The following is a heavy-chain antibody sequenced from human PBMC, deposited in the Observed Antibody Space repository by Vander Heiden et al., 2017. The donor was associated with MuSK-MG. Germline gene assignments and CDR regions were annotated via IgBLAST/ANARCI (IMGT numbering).Heavy chain of an antibody. V-gene: IGHV3-49*04. CDR3: CMEIPAYSSSFP. CDR2: IRSKAYGRTT. Sequence: EVQLGASGGAWLQPGRSLSLSSTASGFTFGGCAMGWGRQAPGKGLGWGGFIRSKAYGRTTEYVAAVKGRFTISRDDSKRIADRQMHSLKAEGTTVCDWCMEIPAYSSSFPRGQGTLGNVSP. CDR1: GFTFGGCA. D-gene: IGHD6-13*01. J-gene: IGHJ5*02.